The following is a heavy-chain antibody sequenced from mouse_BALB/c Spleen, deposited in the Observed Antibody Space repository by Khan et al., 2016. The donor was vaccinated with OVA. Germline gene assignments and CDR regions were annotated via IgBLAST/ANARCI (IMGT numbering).Heavy chain of an antibody. CDR2: IWGGGST. J-gene: IGHJ4*01. V-gene: IGHV2-6-4*01. D-gene: IGHD2-14*01. CDR1: GFSLSRYS. Sequence: QVQLKQSGPGLVAPSQSLSIACTVSGFSLSRYSIHWVRQPPGKGLEWLGMIWGGGSTDYNSALKSRLSISKDNSKSQVFLKMNSLQTDDTAMYYCARAYYRYDGYYAMDYWGQGTSVTVSS. CDR3: ARAYYRYDGYYAMDY.